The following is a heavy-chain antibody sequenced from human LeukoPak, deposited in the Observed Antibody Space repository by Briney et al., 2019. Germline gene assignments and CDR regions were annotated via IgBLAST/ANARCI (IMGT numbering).Heavy chain of an antibody. D-gene: IGHD3-3*01. CDR2: ISGSSGII. CDR3: ARDEVGFWSGYYFDY. V-gene: IGHV3-48*01. Sequence: GGSLRLSCAASGFTFSSYSMNWVRQAPGKGLEWLSYISGSSGIILYADSVKGRFTISRDNAKNSLYLQMNTLRAEDTAVYYCARDEVGFWSGYYFDYWGQGTLVTVSS. CDR1: GFTFSSYS. J-gene: IGHJ4*02.